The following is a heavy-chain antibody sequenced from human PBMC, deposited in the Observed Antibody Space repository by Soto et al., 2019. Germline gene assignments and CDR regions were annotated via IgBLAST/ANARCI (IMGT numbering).Heavy chain of an antibody. Sequence: QVQLVESGGGVVQPGGSLRLSCTTSGFTFNTYGMHWVRQAPGKGLEWVAIIWYDGSNKYYAYSVKGRFTISRDNSKNTLYLQMNSLRAEDTALYYCARADCTGAYCYSWPFNYGVDVWGQGTTVTGSS. J-gene: IGHJ6*02. CDR3: ARADCTGAYCYSWPFNYGVDV. V-gene: IGHV3-33*08. CDR2: IWYDGSNK. D-gene: IGHD2-15*01. CDR1: GFTFNTYG.